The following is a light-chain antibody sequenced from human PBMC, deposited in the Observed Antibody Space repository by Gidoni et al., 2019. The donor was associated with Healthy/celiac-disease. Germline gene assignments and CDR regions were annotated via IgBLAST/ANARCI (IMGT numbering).Light chain of an antibody. CDR2: DVS. J-gene: IGLJ1*01. CDR3: CSYAGSYV. V-gene: IGLV2-11*01. CDR1: SSDVGGYNY. Sequence: QSALTQPRSVSGSPGQSVTISCTGTSSDVGGYNYVSWFQQHPGKAPKLRIYDVSKRPSGGPDRFSGSKSGNTASLTISGLQAEDEADYYCCSYAGSYVFGTGTKVTVL.